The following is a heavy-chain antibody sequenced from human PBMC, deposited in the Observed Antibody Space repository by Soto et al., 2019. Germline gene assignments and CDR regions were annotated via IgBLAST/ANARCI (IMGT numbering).Heavy chain of an antibody. J-gene: IGHJ6*02. CDR3: GRSQASNYYDILTGYYPQAYYYYGMDV. CDR2: IYYSGST. CDR1: GGSISSYY. V-gene: IGHV4-59*01. Sequence: PSETLSLTCTVSGGSISSYYWSWIRQPPGKGLEWIGYIYYSGSTNYNPSLKSRVTISVDTSKNQFSLKLSSVTAADTAVYYCGRSQASNYYDILTGYYPQAYYYYGMDVWGQGTTVTVSS. D-gene: IGHD3-9*01.